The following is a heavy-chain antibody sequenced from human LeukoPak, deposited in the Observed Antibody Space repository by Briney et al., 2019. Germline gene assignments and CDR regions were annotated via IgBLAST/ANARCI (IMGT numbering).Heavy chain of an antibody. D-gene: IGHD1-26*01. CDR3: AKDPIFSGSYGVFDY. Sequence: GGSLRLSCAASGFTSSSYGMHWVRQAPGKGLEWVALISYDGSYKYYADSVKGRFTISRDNSKNTLYLQMNSLRAGDTAVYYCAKDPIFSGSYGVFDYLGLGTLVTVSS. CDR1: GFTSSSYG. V-gene: IGHV3-30*18. CDR2: ISYDGSYK. J-gene: IGHJ4*02.